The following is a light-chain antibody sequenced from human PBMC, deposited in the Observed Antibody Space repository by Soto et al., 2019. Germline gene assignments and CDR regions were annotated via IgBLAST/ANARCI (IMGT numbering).Light chain of an antibody. CDR1: QSVSSY. CDR3: QQRSNWPST. V-gene: IGKV3-11*01. J-gene: IGKJ4*01. Sequence: EIVLTQSPATLSLSPGERAALSCRASQSVSSYLAWYQQNPGQAPRLLIYDASNRATGIPARFSGRGSVTDFTLTISSLETEDFAVYYCQQRSNWPSTFGGGTSVEIK. CDR2: DAS.